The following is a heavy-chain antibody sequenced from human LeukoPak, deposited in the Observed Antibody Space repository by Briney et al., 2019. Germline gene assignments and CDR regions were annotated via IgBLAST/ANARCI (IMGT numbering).Heavy chain of an antibody. CDR2: ISSSSSDS. CDR1: GFSFSRYS. D-gene: IGHD3-22*01. J-gene: IGHJ4*02. V-gene: IGHV3-21*01. CDR3: ATGPFYYYDPSGYYYVDY. Sequence: GGSLRLSCAASGFSFSRYSMNWVRQAPGKGLEWVSSISSSSSDSYYAASVKGRFTVSRDNAKNSLDLQMDSLRAEDTAVYYCATGPFYYYDPSGYYYVDYWGQGSLVTVSS.